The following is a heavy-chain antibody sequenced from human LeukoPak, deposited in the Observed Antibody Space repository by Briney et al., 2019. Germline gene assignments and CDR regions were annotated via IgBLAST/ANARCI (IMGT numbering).Heavy chain of an antibody. Sequence: GGSLRLSCAASGFTFSSYSMNWVRQAPGKGPEWVSYISSSSSTIYYADSVKGRFTISGDNAKNSLYLQMNSLRAEDTAVYYCARNLPEQWLERGFDYWGQGTLVTVSS. V-gene: IGHV3-48*04. D-gene: IGHD6-19*01. CDR1: GFTFSSYS. CDR3: ARNLPEQWLERGFDY. CDR2: ISSSSSTI. J-gene: IGHJ4*02.